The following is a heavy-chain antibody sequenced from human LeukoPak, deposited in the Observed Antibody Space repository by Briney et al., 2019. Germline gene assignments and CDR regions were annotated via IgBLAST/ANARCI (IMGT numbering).Heavy chain of an antibody. V-gene: IGHV4-39*01. CDR1: GGCISSRSYY. Sequence: SETLSRTCSVSGGCISSRSYYWGWIRQPPGKGLEWIGSIYYSGSTYYNPSLKSRVTISVDTSKNQFSLKLRSVTAADTAVYYCARHDAVTTSKLFTYWGQATLVTVSS. D-gene: IGHD4-17*01. J-gene: IGHJ4*01. CDR2: IYYSGST. CDR3: ARHDAVTTSKLFTY.